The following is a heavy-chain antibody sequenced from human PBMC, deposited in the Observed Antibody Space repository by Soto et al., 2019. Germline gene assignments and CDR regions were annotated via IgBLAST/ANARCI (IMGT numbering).Heavy chain of an antibody. J-gene: IGHJ4*02. D-gene: IGHD4-17*01. CDR2: IYYSGRS. Sequence: SETLSLTCPVSGCSITSSSYYWGLIRQPPGKGLEWIGGIYYSGRSYYNPSLKSRVTMSVDTSKNQFSLTLNSVTAADAAVYYCARQRTTVVTQAYFDHWGQGTLVTVSS. CDR1: GCSITSSSYY. V-gene: IGHV4-39*01. CDR3: ARQRTTVVTQAYFDH.